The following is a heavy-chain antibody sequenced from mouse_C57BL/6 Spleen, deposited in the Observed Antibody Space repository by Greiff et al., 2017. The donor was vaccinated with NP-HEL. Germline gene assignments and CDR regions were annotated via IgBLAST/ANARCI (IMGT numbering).Heavy chain of an antibody. Sequence: EVQLQQSGAELVKPGASVKLSCTASGFNIKDYYMHWVKQRTEQGLEWIGRIDPEDGETKYAPTFQGKATITADTSSNTAYLQLSSLTSEDTAVYYCDRYYGNYGDYRYFDVWGTGTTVTVSS. V-gene: IGHV14-2*01. CDR3: DRYYGNYGDYRYFDV. CDR1: GFNIKDYY. D-gene: IGHD2-1*01. CDR2: IDPEDGET. J-gene: IGHJ1*03.